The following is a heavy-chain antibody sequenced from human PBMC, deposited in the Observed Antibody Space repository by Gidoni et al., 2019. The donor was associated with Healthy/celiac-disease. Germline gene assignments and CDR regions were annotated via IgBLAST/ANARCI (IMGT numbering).Heavy chain of an antibody. D-gene: IGHD4-17*01. CDR3: TRQSDYGDDYYYGMDV. Sequence: EVQLVESGRGLVQPGGSLKLSCAASGFPFSGSDLHWVRPASGKGLEWVGRIRSKANSYATAYAASVKGRFTISRDDSKNTAYLQMNSLKTEDTAVYYCTRQSDYGDDYYYGMDVWGQGTTVTVSS. J-gene: IGHJ6*02. CDR1: GFPFSGSD. CDR2: IRSKANSYAT. V-gene: IGHV3-73*01.